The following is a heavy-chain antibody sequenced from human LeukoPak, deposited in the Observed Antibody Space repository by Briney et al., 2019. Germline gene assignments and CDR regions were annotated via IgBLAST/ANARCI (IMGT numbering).Heavy chain of an antibody. CDR3: ASGEDMSNDAFDI. Sequence: SETLSLTCTVSGGSISSSSYSWGWIRQPPGKGLEWIGSIYYSGSTYYNPSLKSRVTISVDTSKNQFSLKLSSVTAADTAVYYCASGEDMSNDAFDIWGQGTMVTVSS. V-gene: IGHV4-39*01. D-gene: IGHD2-15*01. CDR2: IYYSGST. CDR1: GGSISSSSYS. J-gene: IGHJ3*02.